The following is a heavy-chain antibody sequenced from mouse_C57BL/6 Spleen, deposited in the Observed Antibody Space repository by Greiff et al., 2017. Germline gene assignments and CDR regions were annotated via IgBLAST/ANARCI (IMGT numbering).Heavy chain of an antibody. CDR2: IHPNSGST. CDR3: ARSWYYGSREN. J-gene: IGHJ2*01. CDR1: GYTFTSYW. Sequence: VQLQQPGAELVKPGASVKLSCKASGYTFTSYWMHWVKQRPGQGLEWIGMIHPNSGSTNYNEKFKSKATLTVDKSSSTAYMQLSSLTSEDAAVYYCARSWYYGSRENWGQGTTLTVSS. V-gene: IGHV1-64*01. D-gene: IGHD1-1*01.